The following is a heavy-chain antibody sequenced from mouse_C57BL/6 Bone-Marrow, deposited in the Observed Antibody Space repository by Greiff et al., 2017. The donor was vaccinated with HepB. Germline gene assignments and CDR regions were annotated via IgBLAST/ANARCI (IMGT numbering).Heavy chain of an antibody. CDR2: IYPGSGST. CDR1: GYTFTSYW. V-gene: IGHV1-55*01. CDR3: ARGGGYYGWYFDV. D-gene: IGHD2-3*01. J-gene: IGHJ1*03. Sequence: QVQLQQPGAELVKPGASVKMSCKASGYTFTSYWITWVKQRPGQGLEWIGDIYPGSGSTNYNGKFKGKATLTADKSSSTAYMQLSSLTSEDSAVYFCARGGGYYGWYFDVWGTGTTVTVSS.